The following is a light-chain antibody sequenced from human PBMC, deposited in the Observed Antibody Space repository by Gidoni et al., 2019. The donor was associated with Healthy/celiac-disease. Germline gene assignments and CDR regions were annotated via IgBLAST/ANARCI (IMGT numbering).Light chain of an antibody. Sequence: SYELTQPHSVSVSPGQPASIPCSGDKLGVIYACCYNQKSGQSPVLVIYQDSKRPSGIPQRFSGSNSGNTSTLTISGTQAMDEAVYYCHAWDSSTGVVFGGVTKLTVL. V-gene: IGLV3-1*01. J-gene: IGLJ2*01. CDR2: QDS. CDR3: HAWDSSTGVV. CDR1: KLGVIY.